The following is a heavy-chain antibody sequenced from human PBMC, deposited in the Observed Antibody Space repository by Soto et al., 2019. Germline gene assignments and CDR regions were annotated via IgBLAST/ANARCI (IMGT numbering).Heavy chain of an antibody. V-gene: IGHV3-30-3*01. CDR2: ISYDGSNK. CDR3: ARGVDTAMASGVDY. Sequence: GGSLRLSCAASGFTFSSYAMHWVRQAPGKGLEWVAVISYDGSNKYYADSVKGRFTISRDNSKNTLYLQMNSLRAEDTAVYYCARGVDTAMASGVDYWGQGTLVTVSS. J-gene: IGHJ4*02. D-gene: IGHD5-18*01. CDR1: GFTFSSYA.